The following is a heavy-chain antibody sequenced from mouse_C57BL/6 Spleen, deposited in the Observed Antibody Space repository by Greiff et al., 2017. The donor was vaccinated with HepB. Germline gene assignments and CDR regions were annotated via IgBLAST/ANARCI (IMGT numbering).Heavy chain of an antibody. CDR1: GYTFTSYW. J-gene: IGHJ4*01. CDR2: IDPSDSYT. Sequence: QVQLQQPGAELVMPGASVKLSCKASGYTFTSYWMHWVKQRPGQGLEWIGEIDPSDSYTNYNQKFKGKSTLTVDKSSSTAYMQLSSLTSEDSAVYYCARNWGGTYAMDYWRQGTSVTVSS. CDR3: ARNWGGTYAMDY. V-gene: IGHV1-69*01. D-gene: IGHD4-1*01.